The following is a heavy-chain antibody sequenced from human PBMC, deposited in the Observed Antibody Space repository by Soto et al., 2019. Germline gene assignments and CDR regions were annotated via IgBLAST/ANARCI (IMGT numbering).Heavy chain of an antibody. Sequence: GGSLRLSCAASGFTFSTYAMSWVRQAPGKGLEWVSAISGSGGSTYYADSVKGRFTISRDKSKKTLYLQMNSLRAEDTAVYYCARDRLAVAGRKEGNWFDPWGQGTLVTVSS. V-gene: IGHV3-23*01. CDR3: ARDRLAVAGRKEGNWFDP. CDR2: ISGSGGST. J-gene: IGHJ5*02. CDR1: GFTFSTYA. D-gene: IGHD6-19*01.